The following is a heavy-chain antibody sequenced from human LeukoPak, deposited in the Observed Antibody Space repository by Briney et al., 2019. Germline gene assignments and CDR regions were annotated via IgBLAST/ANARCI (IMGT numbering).Heavy chain of an antibody. Sequence: GGSLRLSCTASGFTFGDYAMSWIRQAPGKGLEWVGFIRSKAYGETADYVASVKGRFTISRDDSKAIAYLQMNSLKTEDTAVYHCTRDRGAYNLYDYWGQGTLVTVSS. J-gene: IGHJ4*02. CDR2: IRSKAYGETA. CDR1: GFTFGDYA. D-gene: IGHD1-1*01. V-gene: IGHV3-49*03. CDR3: TRDRGAYNLYDY.